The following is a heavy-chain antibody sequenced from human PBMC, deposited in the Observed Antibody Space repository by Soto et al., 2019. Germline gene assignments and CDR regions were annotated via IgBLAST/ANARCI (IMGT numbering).Heavy chain of an antibody. CDR2: IKQDGSEQ. J-gene: IGHJ4*02. CDR3: ARDRPTAYYYDSGSDY. Sequence: EVQLVESGGGLVQPGGSLRLSCAASGFTFSSYWMSWVRQAPGQGLEWVANIKQDGSEQYYVDSVKGRFTISRDNAKNSLYLQMNSLRAEATAVYYCARDRPTAYYYDSGSDYWGQGTLVTVSS. CDR1: GFTFSSYW. V-gene: IGHV3-7*01. D-gene: IGHD3-22*01.